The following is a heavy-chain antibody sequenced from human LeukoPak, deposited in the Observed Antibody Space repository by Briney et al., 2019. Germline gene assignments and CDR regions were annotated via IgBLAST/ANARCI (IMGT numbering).Heavy chain of an antibody. J-gene: IGHJ4*02. Sequence: PSETLSLTCTVSGGSISSGSYYWSWIRQPAGKGLEWIGRIYTSGSTNYNPSLKSRVTISVDTSKNQFSLKLSSVTAADTAVYYCARSLERHYYDSPHNFDYWGQGTLVTVSS. CDR3: ARSLERHYYDSPHNFDY. CDR1: GGSISSGSYY. V-gene: IGHV4-61*02. D-gene: IGHD3-22*01. CDR2: IYTSGST.